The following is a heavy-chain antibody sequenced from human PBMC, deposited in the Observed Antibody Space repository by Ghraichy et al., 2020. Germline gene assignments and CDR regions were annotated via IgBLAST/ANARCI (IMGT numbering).Heavy chain of an antibody. CDR3: ARGGGWYYYDY. J-gene: IGHJ4*02. CDR1: GYTYTTFY. Sequence: ASVKVSCKASGYTYTTFYIHWMRQIPGQGLEFLGWINPKNGETKYARNFQGRVTLTRDTPITTAYMELNSLRSDDTAVYFCARGGGWYYYDYWGQGTLVTVSS. CDR2: INPKNGET. D-gene: IGHD6-19*01. V-gene: IGHV1-2*02.